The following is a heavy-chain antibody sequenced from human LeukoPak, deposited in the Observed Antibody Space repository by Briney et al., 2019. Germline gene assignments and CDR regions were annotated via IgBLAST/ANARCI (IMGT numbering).Heavy chain of an antibody. V-gene: IGHV4-31*03. CDR3: ARDVSLGYYDSSGHIPQIYFDY. CDR1: GGSISSGGYY. J-gene: IGHJ4*02. Sequence: PSQTLSLTCTVSGGSISSGGYYWSWIHQHPGQGLEWIGYIYYSGSTNYNPALKSRVTISADTSKNQFSLNLRSVTAADTAVYYCARDVSLGYYDSSGHIPQIYFDYWGQGTLVTVSS. CDR2: IYYSGST. D-gene: IGHD3-22*01.